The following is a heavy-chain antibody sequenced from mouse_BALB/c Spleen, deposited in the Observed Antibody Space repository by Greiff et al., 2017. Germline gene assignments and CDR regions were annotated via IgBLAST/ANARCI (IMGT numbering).Heavy chain of an antibody. Sequence: EVMLVESGGGLVQPGGSRKLSCAASGFTFSSFGMHWVRQAPEKGLEWVAYISSGSSTIYYADTVKGRFTISRDNPKNTLFLQMTSLRSEDTAMYYCARGELGRYDAMDYWGQGTSVTVSS. CDR3: ARGELGRYDAMDY. CDR2: ISSGSSTI. V-gene: IGHV5-17*02. CDR1: GFTFSSFG. D-gene: IGHD2-14*01. J-gene: IGHJ4*01.